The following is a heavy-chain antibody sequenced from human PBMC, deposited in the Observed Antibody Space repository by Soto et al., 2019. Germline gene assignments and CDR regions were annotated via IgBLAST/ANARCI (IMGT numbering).Heavy chain of an antibody. CDR3: QGGDF. CDR2: INDRGST. J-gene: IGHJ4*02. CDR1: GGPFRGYS. V-gene: IGHV4-34*01. D-gene: IGHD3-16*01. Sequence: PSETLSLTCAVSGGPFRGYSWRWPRQSPDKGLEWIGEINDRGSTYYNPSFKSRLTISVDTSKSQISLTLTSVTAADSAVYYCQGGDFWGQGTRVTVSS.